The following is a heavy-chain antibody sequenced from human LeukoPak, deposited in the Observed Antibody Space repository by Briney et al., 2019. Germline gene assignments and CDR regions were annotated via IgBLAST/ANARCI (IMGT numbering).Heavy chain of an antibody. Sequence: ASETLSLTCAVSGGSITSDNWWTWVRQPPGKGLEWIGAIYHSGSTDYNPSLKGRVTISVDKSKNQFSLRLNSVTAADTAVYFCARDRDGMGVWGQGTTVTVSS. V-gene: IGHV4-4*02. J-gene: IGHJ6*02. CDR1: GGSITSDNW. CDR2: IYHSGST. CDR3: ARDRDGMGV.